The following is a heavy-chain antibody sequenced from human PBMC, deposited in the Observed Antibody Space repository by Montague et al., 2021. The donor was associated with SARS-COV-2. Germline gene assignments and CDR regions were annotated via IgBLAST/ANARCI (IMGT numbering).Heavy chain of an antibody. V-gene: IGHV4-31*03. J-gene: IGHJ6*02. Sequence: TLSLTCNVSGGSMISGGYYWSWIRQPQGKGLEWIGYVYSGGTTYYNPSLKSRVTISEDMSKNQFSLRLTSVTAADTAVYYCVRDGGLRFSGGAMDVWGQGTTVTVSS. CDR1: GGSMISGGYY. CDR2: VYSGGTT. CDR3: VRDGGLRFSGGAMDV. D-gene: IGHD3-3*01.